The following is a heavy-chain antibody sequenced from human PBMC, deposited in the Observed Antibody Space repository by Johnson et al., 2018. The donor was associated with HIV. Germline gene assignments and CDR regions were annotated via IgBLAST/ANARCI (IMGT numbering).Heavy chain of an antibody. CDR1: GFTFSNYA. CDR2: ISSNGGRT. V-gene: IGHV3-64*01. Sequence: VHLVESGGGLVQPGGSLRLSCTPSGFTFSNYAIYWVRQAPGKGLEYVSSISSNGGRTYYANSVKGRLTVSRDNYNNTLYLQMGSLRAEDMAVYYCARGIPTLPLTGTRGFDIWGQGTMVTVSS. J-gene: IGHJ3*02. CDR3: ARGIPTLPLTGTRGFDI. D-gene: IGHD1-20*01.